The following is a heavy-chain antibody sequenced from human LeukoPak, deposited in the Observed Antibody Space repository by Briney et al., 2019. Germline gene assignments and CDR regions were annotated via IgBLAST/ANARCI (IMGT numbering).Heavy chain of an antibody. D-gene: IGHD2-2*01. CDR2: ISAYNGNT. Sequence: GGSVKVSCKASGYTFTTYGISWVRQAPGQGLEWMGWISAYNGNTDYAQKFQGRVTLTTDTSTSTAYMELKSLRSDDTAVYYCARDRTIVVVSSAMPGYNWFDPWGQGTLVTVSS. V-gene: IGHV1-18*01. CDR3: ARDRTIVVVSSAMPGYNWFDP. J-gene: IGHJ5*02. CDR1: GYTFTTYG.